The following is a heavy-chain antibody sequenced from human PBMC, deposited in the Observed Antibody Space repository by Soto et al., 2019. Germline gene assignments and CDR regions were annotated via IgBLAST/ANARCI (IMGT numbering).Heavy chain of an antibody. D-gene: IGHD3-9*01. J-gene: IGHJ5*02. CDR2: INWNGDST. CDR3: ARGIGSDWSSWFDP. Sequence: PGGSLRLSCEASGFSFDDYGMSWVRQVPGKGLEWVSGINWNGDSTGYADSVKGRFTISRDNAKKLLYLEMNSLRAEDTALYYCARGIGSDWSSWFDPWGQGTPVTVSS. V-gene: IGHV3-20*04. CDR1: GFSFDDYG.